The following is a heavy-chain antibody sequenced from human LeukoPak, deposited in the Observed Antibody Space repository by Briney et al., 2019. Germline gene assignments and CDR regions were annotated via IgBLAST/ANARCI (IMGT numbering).Heavy chain of an antibody. CDR3: ARDGYSYAMDV. CDR2: INSDGSAT. Sequence: GGSLRLSCAASGFTFGSPWMHWVRQAPGKGLVWVSRINSDGSATAYADSVKGRFTISRDNAENTLYLQMNSLRAEDTAVYYCARDGYSYAMDVCGQGTTVTVSS. J-gene: IGHJ6*02. CDR1: GFTFGSPW. V-gene: IGHV3-74*01.